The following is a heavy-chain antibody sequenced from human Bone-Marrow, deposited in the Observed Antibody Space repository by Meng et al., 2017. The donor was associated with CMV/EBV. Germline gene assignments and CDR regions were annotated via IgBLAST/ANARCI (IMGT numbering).Heavy chain of an antibody. V-gene: IGHV3-30*04. CDR2: ISYDGSNK. J-gene: IGHJ4*02. D-gene: IGHD3-16*02. CDR3: ARDESDLVPRFFHFDY. CDR1: GFTFSSYA. Sequence: GESLKISCAASGFTFSSYAMHWVRQAPGKGLEWVAVISYDGSNKYYADSVKGRFTISRDNSKNTLYLQMNSLRAEDTAVYYCARDESDLVPRFFHFDYWGQGTLVTVSS.